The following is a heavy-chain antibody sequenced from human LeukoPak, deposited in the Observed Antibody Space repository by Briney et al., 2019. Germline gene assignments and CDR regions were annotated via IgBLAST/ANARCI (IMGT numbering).Heavy chain of an antibody. D-gene: IGHD2-2*01. Sequence: SETLSLTCTVPGGSISSGDYYWSWIRQPPGKGLEWIGYIYYSGSTYYNPSLKSRVTISVDTSKNQFSLKLSSVTAADTAVYYCARLVPADTYYYYYYMDVWGKGTTVTVSS. CDR3: ARLVPADTYYYYYYMDV. J-gene: IGHJ6*03. V-gene: IGHV4-30-4*08. CDR2: IYYSGST. CDR1: GGSISSGDYY.